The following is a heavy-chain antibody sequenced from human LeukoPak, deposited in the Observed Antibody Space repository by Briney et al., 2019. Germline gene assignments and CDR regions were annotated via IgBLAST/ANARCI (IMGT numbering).Heavy chain of an antibody. CDR1: GYTFTSYG. CDR3: ARDRTYSGYDYPSSLFDY. V-gene: IGHV1-2*04. D-gene: IGHD5-12*01. CDR2: INPNSGGT. J-gene: IGHJ4*02. Sequence: ASVKVSCKASGYTFTSYGISWVRQAPGQGLEWMGWINPNSGGTNYAQKFQGWVTMTRDTSISTAYMELSRLRSDDTAVYYCARDRTYSGYDYPSSLFDYWGQGTLVTVSS.